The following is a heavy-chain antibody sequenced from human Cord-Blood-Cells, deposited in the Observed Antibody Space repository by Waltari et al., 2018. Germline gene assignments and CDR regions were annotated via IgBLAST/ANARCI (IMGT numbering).Heavy chain of an antibody. Sequence: QVQLQQWGAGLLKPSETLSLTCDVYGGSFSGYYWSWIPQPPGKGLEWIGEINHSGSTNYNPSLKSRVTISVDTSKNQFSLKLSSVTAADTAVYYCARGQRWGRPSFDYWGQGTLVTVSS. CDR2: INHSGST. CDR3: ARGQRWGRPSFDY. D-gene: IGHD3-16*01. J-gene: IGHJ4*02. V-gene: IGHV4-34*01. CDR1: GGSFSGYY.